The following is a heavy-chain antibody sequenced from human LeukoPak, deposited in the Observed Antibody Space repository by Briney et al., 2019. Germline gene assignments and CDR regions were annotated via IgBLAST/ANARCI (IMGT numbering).Heavy chain of an antibody. CDR2: ISYDGSNK. CDR1: GFTFSSYG. Sequence: HTGGSLRLSCAASGFTFSSYGMHWVRQAPGKGLEWVAVISYDGSNKYYADSVKGRFTISRDNSKNTLYLQMNSLRAEDTAVYYCAMGPPGSTSCHYWGQGTLVTVSS. J-gene: IGHJ4*02. V-gene: IGHV3-30*03. D-gene: IGHD2-2*01. CDR3: AMGPPGSTSCHY.